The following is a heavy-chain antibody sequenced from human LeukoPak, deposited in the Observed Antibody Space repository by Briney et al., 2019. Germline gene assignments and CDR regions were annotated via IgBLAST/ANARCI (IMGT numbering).Heavy chain of an antibody. CDR1: GFTFSSYA. Sequence: PGRSLRLSCAASGFTFSSYAMHWVRQAPGKGLEWVTIISYDGSNKYYADSVKGRFTISRDKSKNTLYLQMNSLRAEDTAVYYCASQSYARFDPWGQGTLVTVSS. CDR2: ISYDGSNK. V-gene: IGHV3-30*04. J-gene: IGHJ5*02. D-gene: IGHD3-16*01. CDR3: ASQSYARFDP.